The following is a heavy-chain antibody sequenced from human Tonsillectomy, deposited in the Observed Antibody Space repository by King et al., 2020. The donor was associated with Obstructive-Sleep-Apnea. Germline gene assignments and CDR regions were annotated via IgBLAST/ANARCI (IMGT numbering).Heavy chain of an antibody. CDR2: ISSGSGTI. CDR1: GFTFSSYS. CDR3: ARAELLDPSGFYYYYGMDV. V-gene: IGHV3-48*04. Sequence: VQLVESGGGLVQPGGSLRLSCAASGFTFSSYSMNWVRQAPGKGLEWVSYISSGSGTIYYADSVKGRFTISRDNAKNSLYLQMNSLRAEDTAVFYCARAELLDPSGFYYYYGMDVWGQGTTVTVSS. J-gene: IGHJ6*02. D-gene: IGHD3-22*01.